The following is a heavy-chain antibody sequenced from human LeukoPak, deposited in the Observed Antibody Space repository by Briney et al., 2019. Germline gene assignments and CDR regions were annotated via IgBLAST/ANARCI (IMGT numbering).Heavy chain of an antibody. J-gene: IGHJ4*02. CDR2: ISWNSGSI. CDR1: GFTFDDYA. V-gene: IGHV3-9*01. D-gene: IGHD1-26*01. CDR3: AKASSGSYYSLDY. Sequence: GRSLRLSCAASGFTFDDYAMHWVRQAPGKGLEWVSGISWNSGSIGHADSVKGRFTISRDNAKNSLYLQMNSLRAEDTALYYCAKASSGSYYSLDYWGQGTLVTVSS.